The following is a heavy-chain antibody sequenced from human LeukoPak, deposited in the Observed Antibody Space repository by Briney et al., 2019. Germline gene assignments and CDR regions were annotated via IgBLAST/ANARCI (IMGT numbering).Heavy chain of an antibody. CDR1: GGSISSYY. D-gene: IGHD2-15*01. Sequence: PSETLSLTCTVSGGSISSYYWSWIRQPAGKGLEWIGRIYTSGSTNYNPSLKSRVTMSVDTSKNQFSLKLSSVTAADTAVYYCARDSSLDCSGGSCNSSDAFDIWGQGTMVTVSS. CDR2: IYTSGST. V-gene: IGHV4-4*07. J-gene: IGHJ3*02. CDR3: ARDSSLDCSGGSCNSSDAFDI.